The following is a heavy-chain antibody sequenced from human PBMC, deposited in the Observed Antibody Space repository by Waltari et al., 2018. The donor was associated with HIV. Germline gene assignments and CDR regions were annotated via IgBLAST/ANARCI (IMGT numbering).Heavy chain of an antibody. D-gene: IGHD6-6*01. V-gene: IGHV1-69*04. CDR1: GGTFSSYA. Sequence: QVQLVQSGAEVKKPGSSVKVSCKASGGTFSSYAISWVRQAPGQGLEWMGRIIPILGIANYAQKFQGRVTITADKSTSTAYMELSSLRSEDTAVYYCARGEQLVDYYYYGMDVWGQGTTVTVSS. CDR3: ARGEQLVDYYYYGMDV. J-gene: IGHJ6*02. CDR2: IIPILGIA.